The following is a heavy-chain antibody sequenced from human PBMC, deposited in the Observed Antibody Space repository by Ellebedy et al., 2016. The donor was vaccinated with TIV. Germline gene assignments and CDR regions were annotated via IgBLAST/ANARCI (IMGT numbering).Heavy chain of an antibody. V-gene: IGHV1-69*13. Sequence: SVKVSCXASGGTFSSYAISWVRQAPGQGLEWMGGIIPIFGTANYAQKFQGRVTITADESTSTAYMELSSLRSEDTAVYYCARAGGRGVVEENFDYWGQGTLVTVSS. CDR1: GGTFSSYA. CDR3: ARAGGRGVVEENFDY. D-gene: IGHD3-3*01. J-gene: IGHJ4*02. CDR2: IIPIFGTA.